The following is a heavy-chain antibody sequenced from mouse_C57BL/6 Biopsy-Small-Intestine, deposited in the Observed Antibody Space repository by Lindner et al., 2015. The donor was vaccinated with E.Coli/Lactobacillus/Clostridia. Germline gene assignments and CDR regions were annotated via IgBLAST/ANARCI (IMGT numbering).Heavy chain of an antibody. CDR3: ARDMSTATFDV. Sequence: ASGQGLEWMGWINTNTGNPSYAQGFTGRFVFSLDTSVTTAYLQISSLKTEDTAVYFCARDMSTATFDVWGQGTMVSVSS. J-gene: IGHJ1*01. V-gene: IGHV9-3*02. D-gene: IGHD6-1*01. CDR2: INTNTGNP.